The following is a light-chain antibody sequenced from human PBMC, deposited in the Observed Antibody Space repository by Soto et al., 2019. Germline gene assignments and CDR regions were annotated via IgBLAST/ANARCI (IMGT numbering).Light chain of an antibody. Sequence: QLVLTQPPSVSGAPGQRATISCTGSSSNIGAGYDVHWYQQLPGAAPKLLISGNTNRPSGVPDRFSGSKSGTSASLAITGLQAEEEAAYYCQFYDISLSVVVFGGGTKVTVL. V-gene: IGLV1-40*01. CDR2: GNT. CDR3: QFYDISLSVVV. CDR1: SSNIGAGYD. J-gene: IGLJ2*01.